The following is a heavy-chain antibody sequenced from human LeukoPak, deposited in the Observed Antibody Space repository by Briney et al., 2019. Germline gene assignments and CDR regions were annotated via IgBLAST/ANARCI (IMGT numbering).Heavy chain of an antibody. CDR2: NT. J-gene: IGHJ2*01. CDR1: GFTFSSYA. CDR3: AKDRTVGASYWYFDL. Sequence: GGSLRLSCAASGFTFSSYAMSWARQAPGKGLEWVSGNTYYADSVKGRFTISRDSSKNTLFLHMNTLRAEDTAIYYCAKDRTVGASYWYFDLWGRGTLVTVSS. D-gene: IGHD1-26*01. V-gene: IGHV3-23*04.